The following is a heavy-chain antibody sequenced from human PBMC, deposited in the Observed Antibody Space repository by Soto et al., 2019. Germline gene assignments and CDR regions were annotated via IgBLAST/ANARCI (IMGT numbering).Heavy chain of an antibody. J-gene: IGHJ4*02. CDR3: ARDISAGYSGYGTDY. CDR1: GFTFSSYG. CDR2: IWYDGSNK. V-gene: IGHV3-33*01. Sequence: GGSLRLSCAASGFTFSSYGMHWVRQAPGKGLEWVAVIWYDGSNKYYADSVKGRFTISRDNSKNTLYLQMNSLRAEDTAVYYCARDISAGYSGYGTDYWGQGTLVTVSS. D-gene: IGHD5-12*01.